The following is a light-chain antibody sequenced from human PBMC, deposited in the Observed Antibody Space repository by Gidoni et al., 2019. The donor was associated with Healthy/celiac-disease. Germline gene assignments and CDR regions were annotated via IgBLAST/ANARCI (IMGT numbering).Light chain of an antibody. V-gene: IGKV1-33*01. CDR3: QQYDNL. Sequence: DIQMTQSPSSLSASVADRVTITRQASQDISNYLNWYQQKPGKAPKLLIYDASNLETGVPSRFSGSGSGTDFTFTISSLQPEDIATYYCQQYDNLFGPXTKVDIK. CDR1: QDISNY. J-gene: IGKJ3*01. CDR2: DAS.